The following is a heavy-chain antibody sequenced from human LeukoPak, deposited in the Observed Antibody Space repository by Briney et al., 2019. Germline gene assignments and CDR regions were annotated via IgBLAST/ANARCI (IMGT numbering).Heavy chain of an antibody. CDR3: ARDGAAAGLTAFDY. D-gene: IGHD6-13*01. V-gene: IGHV3-11*06. CDR1: GFTFSDYY. CDR2: INSSSSYT. Sequence: GGALTLTCVSSGFTFSDYYLSWLRPAPGKGLAGVSYINSSSSYTNYADCVKGRFTISRDNAKHSLYVQMNSLRAEDTAVYYCARDGAAAGLTAFDYWGQGTLVTVSS. J-gene: IGHJ4*02.